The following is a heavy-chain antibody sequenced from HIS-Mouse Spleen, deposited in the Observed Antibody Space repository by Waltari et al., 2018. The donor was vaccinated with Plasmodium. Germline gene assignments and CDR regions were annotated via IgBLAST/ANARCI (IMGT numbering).Heavy chain of an antibody. J-gene: IGHJ4*02. D-gene: IGHD3-3*01. V-gene: IGHV4-39*01. Sequence: QLQLQESGPGLVKPSETLSLTCTVSGGSISSSSYYWGWIRQPPGKGLEWIGSIDYSGSTYYHPSLKSRVTISVDTSKNQFSLKLSSVTAADTAVYYCARQLAYYDFWSGYSRGYYFDYWGQGTLVTVSS. CDR2: IDYSGST. CDR1: GGSISSSSYY. CDR3: ARQLAYYDFWSGYSRGYYFDY.